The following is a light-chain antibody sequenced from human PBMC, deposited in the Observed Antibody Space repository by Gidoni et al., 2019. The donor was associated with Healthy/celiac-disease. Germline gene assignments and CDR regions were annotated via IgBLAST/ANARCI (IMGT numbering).Light chain of an antibody. V-gene: IGLV3-21*02. CDR3: QVWDSSSAHKV. Sequence: SYVRTQPPSVSVAPGQTARLTCGGNNIGSKSAHWSQQKPGQAPVLVVYDDSDRPSGIPERFSGSNSGNTATLTISRVEAGDEADYYCQVWDSSSAHKVFGGGTKLTVL. CDR2: DDS. CDR1: NIGSKS. J-gene: IGLJ2*01.